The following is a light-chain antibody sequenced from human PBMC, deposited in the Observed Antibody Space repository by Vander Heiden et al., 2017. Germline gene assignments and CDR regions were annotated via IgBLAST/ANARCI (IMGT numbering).Light chain of an antibody. CDR1: QSISSW. J-gene: IGKJ1*01. CDR3: QQDNNSSTT. Sequence: DIQMTQSPPTLSASVGDRVTITCRASQSISSWLAWYQQKPGKAPKLLIYKASSLDSGVPSRFSGSGSGTEFTLTISSLQPDDFATYYCQQDNNSSTTFGQGTKVEIK. CDR2: KAS. V-gene: IGKV1-5*03.